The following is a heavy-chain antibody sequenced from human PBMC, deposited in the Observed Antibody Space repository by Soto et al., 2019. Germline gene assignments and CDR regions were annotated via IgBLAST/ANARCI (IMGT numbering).Heavy chain of an antibody. V-gene: IGHV1-69*04. CDR1: GGTFSSYT. Sequence: SVKVSCKASGGTFSSYTISWVRQAPGQGLEWMGRIIPILGIANYAQKFQGRVTITADKSTSTAYMELSSLRSEDTAVYYCARDAKWLRPFDYWGQGTLVTVSS. D-gene: IGHD5-12*01. CDR2: IIPILGIA. CDR3: ARDAKWLRPFDY. J-gene: IGHJ4*02.